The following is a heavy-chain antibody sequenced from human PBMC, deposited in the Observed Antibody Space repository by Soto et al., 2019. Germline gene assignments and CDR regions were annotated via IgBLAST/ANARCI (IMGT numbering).Heavy chain of an antibody. Sequence: PSETLSLTCAVYGGSFSGHYWNWIRQPPGKGLEWIGEITHSGRTNYDPSLKSRVTISVDTSKNQFSLNLSSVTAADTAVYCCARGTEGLNHFDYWGEGTLVTVS. V-gene: IGHV4-34*01. CDR1: GGSFSGHY. CDR2: ITHSGRT. CDR3: ARGTEGLNHFDY. J-gene: IGHJ4*02.